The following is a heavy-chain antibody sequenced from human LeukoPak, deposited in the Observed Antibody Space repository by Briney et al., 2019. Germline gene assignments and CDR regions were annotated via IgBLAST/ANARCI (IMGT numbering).Heavy chain of an antibody. V-gene: IGHV2-70*01. CDR3: ARIQVGSIAGAGRPYYYYSGMDV. CDR1: GFSLSTSGMC. D-gene: IGHD6-19*01. Sequence: SGPALVKPTQTLTLTCTFSGFSLSTSGMCVSWIRQPPGKALEWLALIDWDDDKYYSTSLKTRLTISKDTSKNQVVLTMTNMDPVHTATYYCARIQVGSIAGAGRPYYYYSGMDVWGKGTTVTVSS. CDR2: IDWDDDK. J-gene: IGHJ6*04.